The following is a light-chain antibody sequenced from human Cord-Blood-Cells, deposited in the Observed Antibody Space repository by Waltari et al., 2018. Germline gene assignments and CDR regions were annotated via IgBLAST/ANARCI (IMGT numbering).Light chain of an antibody. Sequence: DIQMTQSPSSLSVSVGDRVTITCRASQSISSYLNWYQQKPGKAPTLLIYAASSLQSGVPARFSGSGSGTDFNLTISSLQPEDFATYYCQQSYSTPLTFGGGTKVEIK. CDR3: QQSYSTPLT. CDR1: QSISSY. J-gene: IGKJ4*01. V-gene: IGKV1-39*01. CDR2: AAS.